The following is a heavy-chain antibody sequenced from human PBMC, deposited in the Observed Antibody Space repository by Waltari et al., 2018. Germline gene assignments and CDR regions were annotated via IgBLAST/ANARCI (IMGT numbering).Heavy chain of an antibody. CDR2: IRTNVYGGTT. Sequence: EVQLEESGGGLVQPGRSLGISCSSSGFSFGAYAVGWFRLAPGNGLAWIGCIRTNVYGGTTVYAASVEGRFTISRDDSNNIAYLQINSLKTEDTATYYCSKNRAAGGHWYFDLWGRGTLVTVSS. CDR1: GFSFGAYA. D-gene: IGHD6-13*01. CDR3: SKNRAAGGHWYFDL. J-gene: IGHJ2*01. V-gene: IGHV3-49*03.